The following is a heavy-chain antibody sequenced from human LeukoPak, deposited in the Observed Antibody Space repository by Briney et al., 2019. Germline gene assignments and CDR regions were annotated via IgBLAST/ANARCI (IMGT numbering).Heavy chain of an antibody. D-gene: IGHD2-21*02. J-gene: IGHJ6*03. CDR3: ARDTRCGRDCHIPYYYMDV. Sequence: ASVKVSCKASGYTFTGYYMHWVRQAPGQGLEWMGWINPNSGGTNYAQKFQGRVTMTRDTSISTAYMELSRLRSDDTAVYYCARDTRCGRDCHIPYYYMDVWGKGTTVTVSS. V-gene: IGHV1-2*02. CDR1: GYTFTGYY. CDR2: INPNSGGT.